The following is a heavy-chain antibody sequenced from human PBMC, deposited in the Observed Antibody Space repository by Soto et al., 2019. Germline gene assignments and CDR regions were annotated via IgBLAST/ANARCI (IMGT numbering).Heavy chain of an antibody. V-gene: IGHV3-30*18. CDR2: IASDGKDK. CDR1: GFPFSNYA. J-gene: IGHJ4*02. Sequence: GGSLRLSCAASGFPFSNYAIHWVRQAPGKGLEWVAVIASDGKDKRYADSVKGRFTISRDNSKNTVYLQMNSLRGEDTAVYYCAKDGAIAAADYFFDYWGQGSLVTVSS. D-gene: IGHD6-13*01. CDR3: AKDGAIAAADYFFDY.